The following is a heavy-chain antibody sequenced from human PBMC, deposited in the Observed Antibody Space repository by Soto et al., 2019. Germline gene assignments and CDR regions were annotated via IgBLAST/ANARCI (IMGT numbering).Heavy chain of an antibody. J-gene: IGHJ4*02. D-gene: IGHD6-25*01. CDR3: AKSERVDY. V-gene: IGHV3-53*01. CDR2: IYSDGRT. Sequence: LRLSCAAPGFTVSNTYMSWVRQAPGKGLECVSIIYSDGRTFYADSVKGRFTISRDNSKNTLFLQMNSLREEDTAVYYCAKSERVDYWGQGTLVTVSS. CDR1: GFTVSNTY.